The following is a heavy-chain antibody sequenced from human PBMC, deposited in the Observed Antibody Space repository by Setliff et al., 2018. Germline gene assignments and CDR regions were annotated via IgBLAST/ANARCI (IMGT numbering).Heavy chain of an antibody. CDR2: INHSGST. Sequence: SETLSLTCAVYGGSFSGYYWSWIRQPPGKGLEWIGEINHSGSTNYNPSLKSRVTISVDTSKNQFSLKLSSVTAADTAVYYCARGKGTWVLLRWFDPWGQGALVTVSS. D-gene: IGHD3-10*01. CDR1: GGSFSGYY. J-gene: IGHJ5*02. CDR3: ARGKGTWVLLRWFDP. V-gene: IGHV4-34*01.